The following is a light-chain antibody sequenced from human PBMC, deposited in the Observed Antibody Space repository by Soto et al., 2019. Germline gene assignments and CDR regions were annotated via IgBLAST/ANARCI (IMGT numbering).Light chain of an antibody. Sequence: EMVVTQSPGTLSVSPGERATVSCMARQSVSSNYLAWYQQKPGQAPRLLIYGASTRATGIPDRFSGSGSGTDFTLTISRLEPEDSAVYYCQQYGSSPTWTFGQGTKVDSK. J-gene: IGKJ1*01. CDR2: GAS. CDR3: QQYGSSPTWT. CDR1: QSVSSNY. V-gene: IGKV3-20*01.